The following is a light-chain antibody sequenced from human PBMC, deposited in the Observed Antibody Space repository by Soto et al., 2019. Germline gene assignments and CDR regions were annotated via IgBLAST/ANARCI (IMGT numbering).Light chain of an antibody. J-gene: IGKJ5*01. CDR1: QGVSSSY. CDR2: GAS. CDR3: QQYGSSPSIT. V-gene: IGKV3-20*01. Sequence: EIVLTHSPGTLSLSPWQRSTLSCSSSQGVSSSYLAWYQQKPGQAPRLLIYGASSRATGIPDRFSGSGSGTDFTLTISRLEPEDFAVYYCQQYGSSPSITFGQGTRLEIK.